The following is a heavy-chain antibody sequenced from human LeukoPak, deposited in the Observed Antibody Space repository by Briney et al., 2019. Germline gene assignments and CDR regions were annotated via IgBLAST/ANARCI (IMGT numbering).Heavy chain of an antibody. CDR3: AKDDTLAPVNYGYSYGYLDGGY. D-gene: IGHD5-18*01. V-gene: IGHV3-23*01. CDR2: ISGSGGST. J-gene: IGHJ4*02. CDR1: GFTFVGYA. Sequence: PGGSLRLSCAASGFTFVGYAMNWVRQAPGKGLEWVSAISGSGGSTYYADSVKGRFTISRDNSKNTLYLQMNSLRAEDTAVYYCAKDDTLAPVNYGYSYGYLDGGYWGQGTLVTVSS.